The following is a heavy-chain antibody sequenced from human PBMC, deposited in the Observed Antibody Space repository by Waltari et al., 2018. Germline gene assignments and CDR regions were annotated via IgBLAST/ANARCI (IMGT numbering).Heavy chain of an antibody. Sequence: QLQLQESGPGLVKPSETLSLTCTVSGGSISSSSYYWGWIRQPPGKGLEWIGSIYYSGSTYYNPSLKSRVTISVDTSKNQFSLKLSSVTAADTAVYYCARSVPTDYDSSGVFDYWGQGTLVTVSS. V-gene: IGHV4-39*07. CDR1: GGSISSSSYY. J-gene: IGHJ4*02. CDR3: ARSVPTDYDSSGVFDY. CDR2: IYYSGST. D-gene: IGHD3-22*01.